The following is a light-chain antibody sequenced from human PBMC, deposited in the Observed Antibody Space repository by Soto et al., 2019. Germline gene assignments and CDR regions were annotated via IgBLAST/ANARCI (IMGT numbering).Light chain of an antibody. CDR1: QGIRND. J-gene: IGKJ1*01. V-gene: IGKV1-17*01. CDR3: QQYNSYWT. CDR2: AAS. Sequence: IQMTQSPSSLSASLGDRVTITCRASQGIRNDLGCYQQKPGKAPKLLIYAASSLQSGVPSRFSGSGSGTEFTLTISSLQPDDFATYYCQQYNSYWTFGQGTKVDI.